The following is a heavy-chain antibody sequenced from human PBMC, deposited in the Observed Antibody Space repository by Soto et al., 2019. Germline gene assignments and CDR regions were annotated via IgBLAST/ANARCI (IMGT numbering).Heavy chain of an antibody. D-gene: IGHD1-26*01. Sequence: QVQLVQSGAEVKKPGTSVKVSCKASGGTFSSYTISWVRQAPGQGLEWMGRIIPILGIANYAQKFQGRVTITADKSTSTAYMELSSLRSEDTAVYYCARGAYVRGNGFDYWGQGTLVTVSS. CDR3: ARGAYVRGNGFDY. CDR2: IIPILGIA. V-gene: IGHV1-69*02. CDR1: GGTFSSYT. J-gene: IGHJ4*02.